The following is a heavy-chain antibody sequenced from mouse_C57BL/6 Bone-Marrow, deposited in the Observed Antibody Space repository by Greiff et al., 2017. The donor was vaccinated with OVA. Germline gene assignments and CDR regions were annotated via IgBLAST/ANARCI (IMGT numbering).Heavy chain of an antibody. D-gene: IGHD3-3*01. CDR3: ARGGTLFDY. V-gene: IGHV1-55*01. J-gene: IGHJ2*01. Sequence: QVQLQQPGAELVKPGASVKMSCKASGYTFTSYWITWVKQRPGQGLEWIGDIYPGSGSTKYNEKFKSKATLTVDTSSSTAYMQLSSLTSWYSAVYYCARGGTLFDYWGQGTTLTVSS. CDR2: IYPGSGST. CDR1: GYTFTSYW.